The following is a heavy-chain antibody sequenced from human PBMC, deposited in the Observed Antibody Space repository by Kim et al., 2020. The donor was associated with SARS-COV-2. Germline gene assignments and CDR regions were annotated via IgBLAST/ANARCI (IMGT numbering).Heavy chain of an antibody. CDR3: ARDEGRRYCSGGSCYSGWFDP. D-gene: IGHD2-15*01. CDR1: GGSISSGGYY. CDR2: IYYSGST. J-gene: IGHJ5*02. V-gene: IGHV4-31*03. Sequence: SETLSLTCTVSGGSISSGGYYWSWIRQHPGKGLEWIGYIYYSGSTYYNPSLKSRVTISVDTSKNQFSLKLSSVTAADTAVYYCARDEGRRYCSGGSCYSGWFDPWGQGTLVTVSS.